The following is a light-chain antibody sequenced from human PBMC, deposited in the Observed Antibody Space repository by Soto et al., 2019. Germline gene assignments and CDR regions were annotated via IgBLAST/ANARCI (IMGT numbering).Light chain of an antibody. V-gene: IGKV1-39*01. Sequence: DIQMTQSPSSLSASIGDRVTITCRASQSVSDSLNWYQHKPGKAPNLLIFGASNLQSGVPSRFSGSRSGTDFTLTINSLQPEDFATYYCQHCQPYGDSPPLTFGGGTKVEIK. CDR1: QSVSDS. J-gene: IGKJ4*01. CDR3: QHCQPYGDSPPLT. CDR2: GAS.